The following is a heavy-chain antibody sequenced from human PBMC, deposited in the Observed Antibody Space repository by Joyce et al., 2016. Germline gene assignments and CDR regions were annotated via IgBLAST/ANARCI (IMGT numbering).Heavy chain of an antibody. CDR1: GITFSRNA. CDR2: ISGSGSST. Sequence: EVQLLESGGGLVQPGGCLRLSCAAFGITFSRNAMSWVRQAPGKGLEWVSAISGSGSSTNYADSVKGRFTISRDNSKNTQYLQMNSLRAEDTAVYYCAKVVAAGNYFDYWGQGTLVTVSS. D-gene: IGHD6-13*01. J-gene: IGHJ4*02. V-gene: IGHV3-23*01. CDR3: AKVVAAGNYFDY.